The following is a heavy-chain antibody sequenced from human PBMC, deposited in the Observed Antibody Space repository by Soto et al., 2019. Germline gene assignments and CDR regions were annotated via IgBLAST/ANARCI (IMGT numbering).Heavy chain of an antibody. J-gene: IGHJ4*02. CDR1: GGSISSGAYY. CDR2: IFHSGST. CDR3: ARDPFIRPRFRITSL. D-gene: IGHD6-6*01. Sequence: SETLSLTCTVSGGSISSGAYYWGWIRQHPGKGLEWIGYIFHSGSTYYSPSLKSRVTISADTSKNQFSLKLSSVTAADTAVYYCARDPFIRPRFRITSLWGQETLVTVSS. V-gene: IGHV4-31*03.